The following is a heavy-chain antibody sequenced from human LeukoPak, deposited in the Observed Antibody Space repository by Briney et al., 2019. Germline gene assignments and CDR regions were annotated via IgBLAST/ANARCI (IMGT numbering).Heavy chain of an antibody. CDR3: ARLISDYDFWSGYFALDY. CDR2: INPNSGGT. Sequence: GASVKVSCKASGYTFTGYYMHWVRQAPGQGLEWMGWINPNSGGTNYAQKFQGRVTMTRDTSISTAYMELSRLRSDGTAVYYCARLISDYDFWSGYFALDYWGQGTTVTVSS. J-gene: IGHJ4*03. CDR1: GYTFTGYY. D-gene: IGHD3-3*01. V-gene: IGHV1-2*02.